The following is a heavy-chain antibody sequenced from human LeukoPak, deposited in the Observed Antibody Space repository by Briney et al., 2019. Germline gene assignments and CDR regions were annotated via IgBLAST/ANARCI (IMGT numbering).Heavy chain of an antibody. D-gene: IGHD5-18*01. Sequence: ASVKVSCKASGGTFSSYAISWVRQAPGQGLEWMGGIIPIFGTANYAQKFQGRVTITADESTSTAYMELSSLRSEDTAVYYCARDTAMVAGNFGYWGQGTLVTVSS. CDR3: ARDTAMVAGNFGY. CDR2: IIPIFGTA. CDR1: GGTFSSYA. V-gene: IGHV1-69*13. J-gene: IGHJ4*02.